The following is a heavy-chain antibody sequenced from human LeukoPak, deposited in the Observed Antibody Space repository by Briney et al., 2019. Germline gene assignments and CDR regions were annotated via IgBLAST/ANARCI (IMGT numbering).Heavy chain of an antibody. D-gene: IGHD6-13*01. V-gene: IGHV1-8*01. CDR1: GYTFTSYD. Sequence: SVKVSCRASGYTFTSYDINWVRQATGQRLDWMGWMNPNSGNTGYAQKFQGRVTMTRNTSISTAYMELSSLRSEDTAVYYCARGHSSSWYWDYYYGMDVWGQGTTVTVSS. CDR2: MNPNSGNT. J-gene: IGHJ6*02. CDR3: ARGHSSSWYWDYYYGMDV.